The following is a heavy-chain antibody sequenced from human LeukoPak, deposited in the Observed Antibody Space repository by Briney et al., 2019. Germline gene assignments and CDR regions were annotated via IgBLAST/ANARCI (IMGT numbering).Heavy chain of an antibody. CDR2: IYHSGST. Sequence: PSETLSLTCAVSGGSISSGGYSWSWIRQPPGKGLEWIGYIYHSGSTYYNPSLKSRVTISVDTSKNQFSLKLSSVTAADTAVYYCARLGFWSGQDYYYYYGMDVWGQGTTVTVSS. V-gene: IGHV4-30-2*01. CDR1: GGSISSGGYS. CDR3: ARLGFWSGQDYYYYYGMDV. J-gene: IGHJ6*02. D-gene: IGHD3-3*01.